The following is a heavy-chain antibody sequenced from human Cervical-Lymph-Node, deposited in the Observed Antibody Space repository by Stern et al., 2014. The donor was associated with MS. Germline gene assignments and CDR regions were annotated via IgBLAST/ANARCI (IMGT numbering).Heavy chain of an antibody. CDR1: GGTFSSDV. Sequence: QVQLVQSGAEVKKPGSSVKVSCQASGGTFSSDVISWVRQAPGQGLDWMGGIIPTFGTTNYAQKFQGRVKITADESMSTAYMELSSLRSEDTALYYCATTFRWGQGTLITVSS. D-gene: IGHD3-16*01. J-gene: IGHJ4*02. CDR3: ATTFR. V-gene: IGHV1-69*01. CDR2: IIPTFGTT.